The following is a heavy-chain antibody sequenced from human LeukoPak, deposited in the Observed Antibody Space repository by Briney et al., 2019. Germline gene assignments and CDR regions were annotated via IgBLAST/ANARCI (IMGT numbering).Heavy chain of an antibody. CDR3: ARVLGFSGLDAFDI. V-gene: IGHV1-8*01. Sequence: GASVKVSCKASGYTFTSYDINWVRQATGQGLEWMGWMNPNSGNTGYAQKFQGRVTMTRNTSISTAYMELSSLRSEDTAVYYCARVLGFSGLDAFDIWGQGTMVTVSS. D-gene: IGHD3-22*01. CDR1: GYTFTSYD. J-gene: IGHJ3*02. CDR2: MNPNSGNT.